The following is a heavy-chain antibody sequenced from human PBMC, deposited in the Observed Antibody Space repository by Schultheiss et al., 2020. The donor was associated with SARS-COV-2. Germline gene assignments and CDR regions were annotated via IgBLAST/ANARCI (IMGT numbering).Heavy chain of an antibody. J-gene: IGHJ4*02. Sequence: ASVKVSCKASGYTFTGYYMHWVRQAPGQGLEWMGWINPNSGGTNYAQKFQGRVTMTRDTSISTAYMELSRLRSDDTAVYYCARGGSDIVVVPAAQRGDYWGQGTLVTVSS. CDR3: ARGGSDIVVVPAAQRGDY. CDR1: GYTFTGYY. CDR2: INPNSGGT. V-gene: IGHV1-2*02. D-gene: IGHD2-2*01.